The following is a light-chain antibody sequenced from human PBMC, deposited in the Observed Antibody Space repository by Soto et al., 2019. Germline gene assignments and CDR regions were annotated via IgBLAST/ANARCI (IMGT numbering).Light chain of an antibody. V-gene: IGLV2-14*01. CDR2: DVS. J-gene: IGLJ2*01. CDR1: SSDVGGYNY. Sequence: QSALTQPASVSGSPGQSITISCTGTSSDVGGYNYVSWYQPHPGTAPKLMIYDVSNRPSGVSNRFSGSKSGNTASLTISGLQAEDEADYYCSSYTSSSTLEVFGGGTKLTVL. CDR3: SSYTSSSTLEV.